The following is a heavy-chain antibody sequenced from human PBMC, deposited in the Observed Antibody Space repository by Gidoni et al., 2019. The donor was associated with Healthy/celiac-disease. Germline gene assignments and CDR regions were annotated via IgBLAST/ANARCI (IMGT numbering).Heavy chain of an antibody. CDR2: IYSGGST. V-gene: IGHV3-66*01. CDR1: GFTVRSNY. CDR3: AREMATNYYYYGMDV. D-gene: IGHD1-26*01. J-gene: IGHJ6*02. Sequence: EVQLVESGGGLVQHGGSLRLSCAASGFTVRSNYMSWVRQAPGTGLEWVSVIYSGGSTYYADSVKGRFTIYRENSKNTLYLQMNILRAEDTAVYYCAREMATNYYYYGMDVWGQGTTVTVSS.